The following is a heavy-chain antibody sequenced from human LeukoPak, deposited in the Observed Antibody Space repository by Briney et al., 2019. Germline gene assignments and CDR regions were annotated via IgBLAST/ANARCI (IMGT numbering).Heavy chain of an antibody. CDR1: GFTFSSYG. Sequence: GRSLRLSCAASGFTFSSYGMHWVRQAPGKGLEWVAVISYDGSNKYYADSVKGRFTISRDNSKNTLYLKMNSLRAEDTAVYYCAEDGWEDGDYFDYWGQGTLVTVSS. J-gene: IGHJ4*02. CDR2: ISYDGSNK. D-gene: IGHD6-19*01. V-gene: IGHV3-30*18. CDR3: AEDGWEDGDYFDY.